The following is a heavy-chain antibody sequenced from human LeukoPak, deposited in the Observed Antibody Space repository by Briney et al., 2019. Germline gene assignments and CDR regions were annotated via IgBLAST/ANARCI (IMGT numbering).Heavy chain of an antibody. CDR2: IYSGGST. D-gene: IGHD3-22*01. V-gene: IGHV3-53*01. J-gene: IGHJ3*02. CDR3: ARDNVYYYDSNGYAFDI. CDR1: GFTVSSNY. Sequence: GGSLRLSCAASGFTVSSNYMSWVRQAPGKGLEWVSVIYSGGSTYYADSVKGRFTISRDNSKNTLYLQMNSLRAKDTAVYYCARDNVYYYDSNGYAFDIWGQGTMVTVSS.